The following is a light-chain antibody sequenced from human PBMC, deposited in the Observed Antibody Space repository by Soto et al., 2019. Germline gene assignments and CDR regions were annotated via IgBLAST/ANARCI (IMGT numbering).Light chain of an antibody. CDR1: SSDVGGYNY. V-gene: IGLV2-14*01. CDR2: EVS. Sequence: QSALTQPRSVSGSPGQSITISCTGTSSDVGGYNYVSWYQQHPGKAPKLMIYEVSNRPSGISNRFSGSKSGNTASLTISGLQPGDEADYYCSSYTSINTVPFGGGTKLTVL. CDR3: SSYTSINTVP. J-gene: IGLJ2*01.